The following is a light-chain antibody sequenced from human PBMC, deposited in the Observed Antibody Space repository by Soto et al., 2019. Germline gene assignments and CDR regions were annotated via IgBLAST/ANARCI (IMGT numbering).Light chain of an antibody. CDR1: QSVSSNQ. J-gene: IGKJ1*01. Sequence: ENVLTQSPGTLSLSPGERATLSCRASQSVSSNQLAWYQQKPGQAPSLLIYGASSRATGVPDRFSGSGSGTDFTLTIGRLEPEDYAVYFCQQYGGSSTFGQGTKVDIK. V-gene: IGKV3-20*01. CDR2: GAS. CDR3: QQYGGSST.